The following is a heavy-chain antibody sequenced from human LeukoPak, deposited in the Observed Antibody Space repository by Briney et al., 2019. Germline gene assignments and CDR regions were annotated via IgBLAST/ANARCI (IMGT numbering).Heavy chain of an antibody. V-gene: IGHV3-21*01. J-gene: IGHJ5*02. CDR1: GFTFSSYS. Sequence: PGGSLRLSCAASGFTFSSYSMTWVRQAPGKGLEWVSSISSSSSYIYYADSVKGRFTISRDNAKNSLYLQMNSLRAEDTAVYYCARDDYDILTGYYNWFDPWGQGTLVTVSS. CDR3: ARDDYDILTGYYNWFDP. D-gene: IGHD3-9*01. CDR2: ISSSSSYI.